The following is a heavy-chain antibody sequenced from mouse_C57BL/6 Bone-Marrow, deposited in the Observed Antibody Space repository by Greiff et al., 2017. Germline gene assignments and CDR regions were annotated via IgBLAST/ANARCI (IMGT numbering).Heavy chain of an antibody. J-gene: IGHJ3*01. D-gene: IGHD2-3*01. CDR2: ISSGGSYT. CDR1: GFTFSSYG. V-gene: IGHV5-6*01. CDR3: ARRWLLRTWFAY. Sequence: EVQLQQSGGDLVKPGGSLKLSCAASGFTFSSYGMSWVRQTPDKRLEWVATISSGGSYTYYPDSVKGRFTISRDNAKNTLYLQMSSLKSEDTAMYYCARRWLLRTWFAYWGQGTLVTVSA.